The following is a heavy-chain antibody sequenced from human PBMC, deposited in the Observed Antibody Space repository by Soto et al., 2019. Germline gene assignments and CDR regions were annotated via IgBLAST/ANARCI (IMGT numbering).Heavy chain of an antibody. Sequence: LRLSCAASGFTFSSYEMNWVRQAPGKGLEWVSYISSSGSTIYYADSVKGRFTISRDNAKNSLYLQMNSLRAEDTAVYYCARDSYYYDSSGYSLTYGMDVWGQGTTVTVSS. V-gene: IGHV3-48*03. J-gene: IGHJ6*02. CDR2: ISSSGSTI. CDR1: GFTFSSYE. D-gene: IGHD3-22*01. CDR3: ARDSYYYDSSGYSLTYGMDV.